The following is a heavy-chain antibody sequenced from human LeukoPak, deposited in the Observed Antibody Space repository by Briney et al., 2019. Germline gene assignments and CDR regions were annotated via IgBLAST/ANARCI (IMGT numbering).Heavy chain of an antibody. D-gene: IGHD3-3*01. CDR2: IYYSGST. Sequence: PSKTLSLTCTVSGGSISGYHWSWIRQPPGKGLEWIGYIYYSGSTNYNPSLKSRVTISVDTSKNQFSLKLSSVTAADTAVYYCARGDVGYYDFWSGYPRAFDYWGQGTLVTVSS. CDR1: GGSISGYH. V-gene: IGHV4-59*01. J-gene: IGHJ4*02. CDR3: ARGDVGYYDFWSGYPRAFDY.